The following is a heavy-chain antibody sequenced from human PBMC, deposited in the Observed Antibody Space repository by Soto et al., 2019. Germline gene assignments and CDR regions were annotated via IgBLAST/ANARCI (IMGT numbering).Heavy chain of an antibody. CDR3: ARDATAMDFFDY. J-gene: IGHJ4*02. CDR1: GFPFSSYA. CDR2: ISYDGSNK. Sequence: RSLRLSCAASGFPFSSYAMHWVRQATGNGLEWVAVISYDGSNKYYADSVKGRFTISRDNSKNTLYLQMNSLRAEDTAVYYCARDATAMDFFDYWGQGTLVTVSS. D-gene: IGHD5-18*01. V-gene: IGHV3-30-3*01.